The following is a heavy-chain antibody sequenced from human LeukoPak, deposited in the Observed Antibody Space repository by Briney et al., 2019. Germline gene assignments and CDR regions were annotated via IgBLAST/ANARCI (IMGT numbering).Heavy chain of an antibody. CDR3: ARELDCSSTSCYGFDAFDI. J-gene: IGHJ3*02. D-gene: IGHD2-2*01. Sequence: PSETLSLTCTVSGGSVSSGSYYWSWIRQPPGKGLEWIGYIYYSGSTNYNPSLKSRVTISADTSKNQFSLKLSSVTAADTAVYYCARELDCSSTSCYGFDAFDIWGQGTMVTVSS. CDR1: GGSVSSGSYY. CDR2: IYYSGST. V-gene: IGHV4-61*01.